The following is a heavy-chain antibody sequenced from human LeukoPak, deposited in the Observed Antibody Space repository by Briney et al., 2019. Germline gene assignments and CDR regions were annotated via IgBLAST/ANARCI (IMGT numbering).Heavy chain of an antibody. J-gene: IGHJ4*02. V-gene: IGHV4-59*01. D-gene: IGHD5-12*01. CDR1: GGSISSYY. CDR2: IYYSGST. Sequence: SETLSLTCTVSGGSISSYYWSWIRQPPGKGLEWIGYIYYSGSTNYNPSLKSRVTISVDTSKNQFSLKLSSVTAADTAVYYCARVSIVATNYFDYWGQGTPVTVYS. CDR3: ARVSIVATNYFDY.